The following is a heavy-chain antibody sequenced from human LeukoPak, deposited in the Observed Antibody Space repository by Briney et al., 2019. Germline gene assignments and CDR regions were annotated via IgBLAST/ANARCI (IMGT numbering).Heavy chain of an antibody. CDR3: AKDTVVVVPAAMGPYYCSYFGMDV. CDR2: ISSSSSYI. D-gene: IGHD2-2*01. V-gene: IGHV3-21*04. J-gene: IGHJ6*02. CDR1: GFTFSSSS. Sequence: GGSLRLSCAAPGFTFSSSSMNWVRKAPGKGLGGVSSISSSSSYIYSAHSVKGPLTISRDNSKNTLYLQINSLKAADTAVYYCAKDTVVVVPAAMGPYYCSYFGMDVWGQGTTVTVSS.